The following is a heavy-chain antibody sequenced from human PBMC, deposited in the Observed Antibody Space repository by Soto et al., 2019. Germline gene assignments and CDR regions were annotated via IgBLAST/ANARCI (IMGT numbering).Heavy chain of an antibody. J-gene: IGHJ4*02. Sequence: QVQLQESGPGLVKPSQTLSLTCTVSGGSISSGGYYWSWIRQHPGKGLECIGYIYYSGSTYYNPSLNSRVTISVDTSKNQFSLKLSSVTAADTAVYYCARVAGSGYYDFDYWGQGTLVTVSS. CDR1: GGSISSGGYY. V-gene: IGHV4-31*03. CDR2: IYYSGST. D-gene: IGHD3-3*01. CDR3: ARVAGSGYYDFDY.